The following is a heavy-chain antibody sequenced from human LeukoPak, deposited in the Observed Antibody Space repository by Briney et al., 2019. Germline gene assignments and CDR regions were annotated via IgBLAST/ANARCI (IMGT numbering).Heavy chain of an antibody. CDR3: VTLTGGVY. CDR2: ISSNGGSI. Sequence: TGGSLRLSCAASGFTFSGYTMHWVRQAPGKGLEYVSSISSNGGSINYANSVKGRFAISRDNSKNTMYLQMGSLRPEDMAVYYCVTLTGGVYWGQGTLVTVSA. CDR1: GFTFSGYT. D-gene: IGHD3-16*01. V-gene: IGHV3-64*01. J-gene: IGHJ4*02.